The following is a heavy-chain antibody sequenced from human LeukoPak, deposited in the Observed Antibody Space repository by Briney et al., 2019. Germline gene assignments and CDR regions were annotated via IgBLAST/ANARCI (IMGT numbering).Heavy chain of an antibody. V-gene: IGHV3-48*03. CDR3: ARENWFDS. J-gene: IGHJ5*01. CDR2: ISSSGSTI. CDR1: GFTFSSYE. Sequence: GGSLRLSCSASGFTFSSYEMNWFRQAPGKGLEWISYISSSGSTIYYADSVKGRFTISRDNAKNSLYLQMNSLRAEDTAIYYCARENWFDSWGQGTLVTVSS.